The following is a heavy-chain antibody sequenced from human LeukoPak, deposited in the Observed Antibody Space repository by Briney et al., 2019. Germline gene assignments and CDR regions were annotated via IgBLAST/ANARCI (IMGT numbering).Heavy chain of an antibody. J-gene: IGHJ6*02. Sequence: GGSLRLSCAASGFAFADYAMHWVRQIPGKGLECVAHIHADGGRTFYADSVKGRFTVTRDNGKNSLFLQMDSLTSDDTALYYCSTWAFYHGLDVWGQGATVIVSS. CDR1: GFAFADYA. CDR2: IHADGGRT. D-gene: IGHD2/OR15-2a*01. CDR3: STWAFYHGLDV. V-gene: IGHV3-43*02.